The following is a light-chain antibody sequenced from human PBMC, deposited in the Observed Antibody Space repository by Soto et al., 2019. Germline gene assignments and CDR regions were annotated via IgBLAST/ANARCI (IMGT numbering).Light chain of an antibody. J-gene: IGLJ1*01. Sequence: QSALTQPRSVSGSPGQSVTISCTGTSSDVGRYNFVSWYQQHPGKAPRLIIYDVSKRSSGVPDRFSGSKSGNTASLTISGLQAEDEADYYCCSYADTFYVFGTGTKFTVL. CDR2: DVS. V-gene: IGLV2-11*01. CDR3: CSYADTFYV. CDR1: SSDVGRYNF.